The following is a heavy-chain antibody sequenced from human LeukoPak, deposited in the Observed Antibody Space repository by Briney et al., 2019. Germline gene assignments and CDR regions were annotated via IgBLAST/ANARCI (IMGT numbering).Heavy chain of an antibody. CDR2: ISTDGSVT. J-gene: IGHJ4*02. Sequence: GGSLRLSCEAASGFTFSTYWMHWVRRAPGKGLVWVSRISTDGSVTSYADSVKGRFTISRDNAKNTMYLQMNSLRAEDTAVYYCARIGGSGSYSGHYFDHWGQGTLVTVSS. CDR3: ARIGGSGSYSGHYFDH. V-gene: IGHV3-74*01. D-gene: IGHD3-10*01. CDR1: GFTFSTYW.